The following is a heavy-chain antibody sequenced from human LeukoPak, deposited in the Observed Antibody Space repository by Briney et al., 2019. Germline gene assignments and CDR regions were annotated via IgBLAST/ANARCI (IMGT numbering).Heavy chain of an antibody. CDR2: IYPGDSDN. CDR1: GYSFPNYW. Sequence: GESLKISCKGSGYSFPNYWIGWVRQMPGKGLEWMGIIYPGDSDNRYSPSFKGQVTISVDKSISTAYLQWSSLKASDTAMYYCASGRLRRTRDAFDIWGQGTMVTVSS. D-gene: IGHD4-17*01. CDR3: ASGRLRRTRDAFDI. J-gene: IGHJ3*02. V-gene: IGHV5-51*01.